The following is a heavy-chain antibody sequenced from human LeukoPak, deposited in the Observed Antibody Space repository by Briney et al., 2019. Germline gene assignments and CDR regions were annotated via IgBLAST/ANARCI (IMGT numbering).Heavy chain of an antibody. Sequence: SETLSLTCTVSGVSISDYYWSWVRQPPGKGLEWIGYIYYTGSTDYNPSLKSRVTMSVDTSKNQFSLNLRSLTATDTAVYYCARRTYYDTLTGYNYWYFDLWGRGTLVTVSS. J-gene: IGHJ2*01. D-gene: IGHD3-9*01. CDR2: IYYTGST. CDR3: ARRTYYDTLTGYNYWYFDL. CDR1: GVSISDYY. V-gene: IGHV4-59*01.